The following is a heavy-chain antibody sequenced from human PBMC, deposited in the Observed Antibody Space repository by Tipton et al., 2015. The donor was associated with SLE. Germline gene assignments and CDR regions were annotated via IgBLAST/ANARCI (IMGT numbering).Heavy chain of an antibody. J-gene: IGHJ2*01. CDR1: GFTFSSYA. Sequence: SLRLSCAASGFTFSSYAMHWVRQAPGKGLEWVAVISYDGSNKYYADSVKGRFTISRDNSKNTLYLQMNSLRAENTAVYYCARDPGASSKWYFDFWGRGILVTVSS. CDR2: ISYDGSNK. V-gene: IGHV3-30*04. CDR3: ARDPGASSKWYFDF. D-gene: IGHD4/OR15-4a*01.